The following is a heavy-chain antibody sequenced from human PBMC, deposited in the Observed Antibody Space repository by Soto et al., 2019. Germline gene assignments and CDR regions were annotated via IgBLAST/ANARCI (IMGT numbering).Heavy chain of an antibody. D-gene: IGHD5-12*01. CDR1: GFTFNNAW. Sequence: LRLSCAVSGFTFNNAWMNWVRQAPGKGLEWVGRIKSKTDGGTTDYAAPVQGRFTISRDDSKNTLYLQMNSLKIEDTAMYYCTTAQPRGPDYWGQGTLVTVYS. CDR2: IKSKTDGGTT. V-gene: IGHV3-15*01. J-gene: IGHJ4*02. CDR3: TTAQPRGPDY.